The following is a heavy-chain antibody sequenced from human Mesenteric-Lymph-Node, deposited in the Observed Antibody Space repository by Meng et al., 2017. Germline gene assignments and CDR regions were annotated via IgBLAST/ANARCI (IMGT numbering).Heavy chain of an antibody. CDR2: IWYDGSNK. Sequence: GESLKISCAASGFTFSSYGMHWVRQAPGKGLEWVAVIWYDGSNKYYADSVKGRFTISRDNSKNTLYLQMNSLRAEDTAVYYCAKAPSSGWFFYFQHWGQGTLVTVSS. V-gene: IGHV3-33*06. CDR3: AKAPSSGWFFYFQH. D-gene: IGHD6-19*01. J-gene: IGHJ1*01. CDR1: GFTFSSYG.